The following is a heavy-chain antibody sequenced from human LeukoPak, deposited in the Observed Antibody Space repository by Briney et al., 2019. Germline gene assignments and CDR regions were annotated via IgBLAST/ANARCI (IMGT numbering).Heavy chain of an antibody. V-gene: IGHV3-23*01. J-gene: IGHJ4*02. CDR3: AKDRRGYSYGYLFDY. CDR1: GFTFSSYA. CDR2: ISNGGGST. Sequence: PGGSLRLSCAASGFTFSSYAMSWVRQAPGKGLEWVSAISNGGGSTYYADSVKGRFTISRDNTKNTLYLQMMSLRAEDTAVYHCAKDRRGYSYGYLFDYWGQGTLVTVSS. D-gene: IGHD5-18*01.